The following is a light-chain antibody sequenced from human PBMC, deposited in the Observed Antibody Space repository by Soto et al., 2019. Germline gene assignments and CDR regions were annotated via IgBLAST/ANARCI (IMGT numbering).Light chain of an antibody. CDR3: QQSYRTPWT. CDR2: AAS. CDR1: QTISSY. J-gene: IGKJ1*01. V-gene: IGKV1-39*01. Sequence: DLQMTQSPSSLSASIGDRVTITCRASQTISSYLIWYQQKPGKAPNLLIYAASSLHSGVPSRFSGNGSGTDFTLTISSLQPEDSATYHCQQSYRTPWTFGQGTKVEIK.